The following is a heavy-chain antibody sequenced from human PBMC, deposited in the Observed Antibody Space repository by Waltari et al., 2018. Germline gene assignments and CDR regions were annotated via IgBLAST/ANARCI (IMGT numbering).Heavy chain of an antibody. V-gene: IGHV3-23*01. CDR3: AKGSRGYTNYFFDY. J-gene: IGHJ4*02. CDR2: ISGSGATP. CDR1: GFSFMGYA. D-gene: IGHD3-16*02. Sequence: EVQLLESAGGLVQPGGALRLSCAASGFSFMGYARSGVRQAPGEGREWVASISGSGATPFYADSVKGRFTIVRDNSKDTLYLQMNSLRVDDSAVYYCAKGSRGYTNYFFDYWGQGALVTVSS.